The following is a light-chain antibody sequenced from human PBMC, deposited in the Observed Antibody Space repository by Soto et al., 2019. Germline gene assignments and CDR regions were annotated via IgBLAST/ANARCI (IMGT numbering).Light chain of an antibody. CDR2: GAS. CDR3: QQFNTWPLT. J-gene: IGKJ4*01. Sequence: EIVMTQSPATLSVSPGERATLSCRASQSVGSNLAWYQQKPGQDPRLLIYGASTRATGIPARFSARGSGTEFTLTVSSLQSEDFAVYYCQQFNTWPLTFGGGTKVEIK. CDR1: QSVGSN. V-gene: IGKV3-15*01.